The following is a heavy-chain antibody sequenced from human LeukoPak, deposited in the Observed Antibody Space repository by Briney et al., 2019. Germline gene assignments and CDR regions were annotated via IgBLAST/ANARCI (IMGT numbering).Heavy chain of an antibody. CDR3: ARGIKGQYQDAFDI. CDR2: ISSSGSNI. Sequence: GGSLRLSCAASGFTFSSYCMNWVRQAPGKGLEWVSYISSSGSNIKYADSVKGRFTISRGNAKNSVYLQMNSLRAEDTAVYYCARGIKGQYQDAFDIWGQGTMVTVSS. D-gene: IGHD2-2*01. J-gene: IGHJ3*02. CDR1: GFTFSSYC. V-gene: IGHV3-48*03.